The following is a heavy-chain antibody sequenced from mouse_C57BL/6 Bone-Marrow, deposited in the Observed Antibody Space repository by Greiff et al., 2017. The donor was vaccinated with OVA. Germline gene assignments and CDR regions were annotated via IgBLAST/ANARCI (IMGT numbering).Heavy chain of an antibody. J-gene: IGHJ2*01. Sequence: EVQVVESGPVLVKPGASVKMSCKASGYTFTDYYMNWVKQSHGKSLEWIGVINPYNGGTSYNQKFKGKATLTVDKSSSTAYMELNSLTSEDSAVYYCARSWGPYYFDYWGQGTTLTVSS. CDR3: ARSWGPYYFDY. CDR2: INPYNGGT. CDR1: GYTFTDYY. V-gene: IGHV1-19*01.